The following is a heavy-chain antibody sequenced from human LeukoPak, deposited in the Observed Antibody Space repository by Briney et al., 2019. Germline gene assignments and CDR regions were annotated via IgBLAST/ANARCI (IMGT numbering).Heavy chain of an antibody. V-gene: IGHV7-4-1*02. D-gene: IGHD2-15*01. Sequence: GASVKVSCKASGYTFTSYAMDWVRQAPGQGLEWMGWINTNTGNPTYAQGFTGRFVFSLDTSVSTAYLQISSLKAADTAVYYCARDGKLYCSGGSCYSPWFDPWGQGTLVTVSS. CDR2: INTNTGNP. CDR1: GYTFTSYA. CDR3: ARDGKLYCSGGSCYSPWFDP. J-gene: IGHJ5*02.